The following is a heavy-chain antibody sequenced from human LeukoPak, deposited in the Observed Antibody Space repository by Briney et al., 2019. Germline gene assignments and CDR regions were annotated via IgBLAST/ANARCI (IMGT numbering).Heavy chain of an antibody. CDR2: ISYDGSNK. CDR1: GFTFSSYA. CDR3: ARDQDSSGWHTFDY. D-gene: IGHD6-19*01. V-gene: IGHV3-30*04. J-gene: IGHJ4*02. Sequence: GGSLRLSCAASGFTFSSYAMHWVRQAPGKGLEWVAVISYDGSNKYYADSVKGRFTISRDNSKNTLYLQMNSLRAEDTAVYYCARDQDSSGWHTFDYWGQGTLVTVSS.